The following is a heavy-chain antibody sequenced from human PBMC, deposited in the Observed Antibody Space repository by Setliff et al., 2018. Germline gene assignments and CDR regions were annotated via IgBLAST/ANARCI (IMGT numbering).Heavy chain of an antibody. CDR1: GYSFSTCW. CDR3: ARHPYYYGSGTYLDNNNRWFDP. Sequence: GEYLKISCKGSGYSFSTCWIGWVRQMPGKGLEWMGIIYPGDSITRYSPSFQGQVTISVDKSITTAYLQWGSLRASDTAIYYCARHPYYYGSGTYLDNNNRWFDPWGQGTLVTVSS. D-gene: IGHD3-10*01. J-gene: IGHJ5*02. CDR2: IYPGDSIT. V-gene: IGHV5-51*01.